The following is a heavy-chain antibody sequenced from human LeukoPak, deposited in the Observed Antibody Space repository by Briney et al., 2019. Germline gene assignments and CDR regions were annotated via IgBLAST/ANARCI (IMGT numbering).Heavy chain of an antibody. V-gene: IGHV3-9*03. J-gene: IGHJ4*02. CDR1: GFTLNDYA. D-gene: IGHD6-13*01. CDR3: AKEGSSWSTFDY. CDR2: ISWNSRSI. Sequence: GGSLRLSCATSGFTLNDYAMYWVRQAPGKGLEWVSGISWNSRSIAYADSVKGRFTISRDNAKNSLYLQMNSLRAEDMALYYCAKEGSSWSTFDYWGQGTLVTVSS.